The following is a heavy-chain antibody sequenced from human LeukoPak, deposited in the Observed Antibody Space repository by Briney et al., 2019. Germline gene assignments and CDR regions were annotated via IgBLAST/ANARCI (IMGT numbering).Heavy chain of an antibody. CDR2: IVVGSGNT. Sequence: GTSVKVSCKASGFTFTSSAMQWVRQARGQRLEWIGWIVVGSGNTNYAQKFQERVTITRDMSTSTAYMELSSLRSEDTAVYYCAAENDCYDSSGYYPYYFDYWGQGTLVTVSS. CDR3: AAENDCYDSSGYYPYYFDY. CDR1: GFTFTSSA. V-gene: IGHV1-58*02. D-gene: IGHD3-22*01. J-gene: IGHJ4*02.